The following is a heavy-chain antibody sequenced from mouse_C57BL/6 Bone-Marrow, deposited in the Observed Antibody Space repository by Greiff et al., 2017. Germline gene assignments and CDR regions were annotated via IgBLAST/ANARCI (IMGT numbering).Heavy chain of an antibody. CDR1: GFTFTDYY. CDR2: IRNKDNGYTT. Sequence: DVMLVESGGGLVKPGGSLSLSCASSGFTFTDYYMSWVRQPPGKALEWLGFIRNKDNGYTTEYSASVKGRFTISRDNYHSIIYLQMNDLRSEYSAIYYCARALNSTWFAYWGQGTLVSVSS. V-gene: IGHV7-3*01. J-gene: IGHJ3*01. CDR3: ARALNSTWFAY.